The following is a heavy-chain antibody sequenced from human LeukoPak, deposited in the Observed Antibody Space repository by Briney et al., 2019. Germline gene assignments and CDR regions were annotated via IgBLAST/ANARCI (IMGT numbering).Heavy chain of an antibody. D-gene: IGHD2-8*01. CDR2: INPNSGGT. Sequence: GASVKVSCEASGYTFTGYYMHWVRQAPGQGLEWMGWINPNSGGTNYAQKFQGRVTMTRDTSISTAYMELSRLRSDDTAVYYCARDGILGYCTNGVCHNWFDPWGQGTLVTVPS. CDR1: GYTFTGYY. CDR3: ARDGILGYCTNGVCHNWFDP. V-gene: IGHV1-2*02. J-gene: IGHJ5*02.